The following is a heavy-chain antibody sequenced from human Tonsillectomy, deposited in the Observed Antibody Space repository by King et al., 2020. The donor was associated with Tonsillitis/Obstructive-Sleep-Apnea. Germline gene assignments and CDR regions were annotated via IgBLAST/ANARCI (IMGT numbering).Heavy chain of an antibody. Sequence: VQLVESGGGLVQPGGSLRLSCAASGFTFSDHYMDWVRQAPGKGLEWVGRTRNKANSYTTEYAASVKGRITISRDDSKNSLYLQMNSLKTEDTAVYYCATRFWSGYFHYYYMDVWGKGTTVTVSS. D-gene: IGHD3-3*01. CDR3: ATRFWSGYFHYYYMDV. CDR1: GFTFSDHY. J-gene: IGHJ6*03. CDR2: TRNKANSYTT. V-gene: IGHV3-72*01.